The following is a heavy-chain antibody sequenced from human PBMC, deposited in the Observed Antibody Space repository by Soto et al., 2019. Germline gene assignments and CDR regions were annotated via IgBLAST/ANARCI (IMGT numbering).Heavy chain of an antibody. CDR2: ISYDGSNK. V-gene: IGHV3-30*18. Sequence: GGSLRLSCAASGFTFSSYGMHWVRQAPGKGLEWVAVISYDGSNKYYADSVKGRFTISRDNSKNTLYLQMNSLRAEDTAVYYCAKDREGSSGWKTQSVSDILGQGTMVTVSS. CDR1: GFTFSSYG. J-gene: IGHJ3*02. CDR3: AKDREGSSGWKTQSVSDI. D-gene: IGHD6-19*01.